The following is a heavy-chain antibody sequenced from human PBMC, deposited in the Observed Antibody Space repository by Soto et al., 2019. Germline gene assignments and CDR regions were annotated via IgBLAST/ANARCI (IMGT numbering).Heavy chain of an antibody. CDR1: GFTFSSYE. D-gene: IGHD3-22*01. J-gene: IGHJ4*02. V-gene: IGHV3-48*03. Sequence: GGSLRLSCAASGFTFSSYEMNWVRQAPGKGLEWVSYISSSGSTIYYADSVKGRFTISRDNAKNSLYLQMNSLRAEDTAVYYCARVGSSGYYYSFDYWGQGTLVTVSS. CDR2: ISSSGSTI. CDR3: ARVGSSGYYYSFDY.